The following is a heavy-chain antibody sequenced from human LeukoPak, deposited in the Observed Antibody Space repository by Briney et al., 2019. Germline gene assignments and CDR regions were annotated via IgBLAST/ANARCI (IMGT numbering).Heavy chain of an antibody. J-gene: IGHJ4*02. D-gene: IGHD3-10*01. CDR1: GGSISSYY. Sequence: SETLSLTCTVSGGSISSYYWSWIRQPPGKGLEWIGYIYYSGSTTYNPSLKSRVTISADTAKNQFSLKLSSVTAADTAVYYCALHASAPFLFGFWGQRTLVTVS. CDR3: ALHASAPFLFGF. V-gene: IGHV4-59*08. CDR2: IYYSGST.